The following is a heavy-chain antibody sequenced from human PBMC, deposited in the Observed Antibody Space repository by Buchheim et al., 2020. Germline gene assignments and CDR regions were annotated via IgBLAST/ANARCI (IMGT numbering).Heavy chain of an antibody. V-gene: IGHV3-74*01. CDR3: AREVRGHAYFDN. Sequence: ELQLVESGEALVQPGGSLRLSCAASGFTFTSYWMPWVRQVPGKGLVWVSRINTDGSDTSYAASVKGRFTISRDSAKNTLSLQMNSLRSEDTAVYYCAREVRGHAYFDNWGQGTL. CDR1: GFTFTSYW. CDR2: INTDGSDT. J-gene: IGHJ4*02.